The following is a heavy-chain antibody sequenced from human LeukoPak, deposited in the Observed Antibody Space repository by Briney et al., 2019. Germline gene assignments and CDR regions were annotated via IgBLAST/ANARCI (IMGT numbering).Heavy chain of an antibody. Sequence: SETLSLTCTVSGGSVSRGSYYWSWIRQPPGEGLEWLGYIYYSGSTNYNPSLKSRVTISVDTSKNQFSLKLSSVTAADKAVDYCARDHCSSTSCQGLYYYYGMDVWGQGTTVTVSS. CDR1: GGSVSRGSYY. CDR3: ARDHCSSTSCQGLYYYYGMDV. CDR2: IYYSGST. D-gene: IGHD2-2*01. V-gene: IGHV4-61*01. J-gene: IGHJ6*02.